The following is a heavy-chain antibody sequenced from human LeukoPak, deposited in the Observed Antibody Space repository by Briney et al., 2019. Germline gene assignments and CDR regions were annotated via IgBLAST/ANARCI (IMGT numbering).Heavy chain of an antibody. V-gene: IGHV3-74*01. CDR1: GFIFSSYW. CDR3: AKDSVVGDY. Sequence: GGSLRLSCAASGFIFSSYWMYWVRQAPGKGLVWVAHINSDGSNTNYADSVKGRFTISRDNSKNTLYLQLNSLRAEDTAVYYCAKDSVVGDYWGQGTLVTVSS. J-gene: IGHJ4*02. CDR2: INSDGSNT. D-gene: IGHD2-21*01.